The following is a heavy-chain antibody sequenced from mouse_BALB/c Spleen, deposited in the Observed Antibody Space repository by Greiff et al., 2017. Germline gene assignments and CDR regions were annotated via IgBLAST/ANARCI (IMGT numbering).Heavy chain of an antibody. CDR2: IRSKSNNYAT. V-gene: IGHV10-1*02. Sequence: EVKLMESGGGLVQPKGSLKLSCAASGFTFNTYAMNWVRQAPGKGLEWVARIRSKSNNYATYYADSVKDRFTISRDDSQSMLYLQMNNLKTEDTAMYYCVRQGIAMDYWGQGTSVTVSS. CDR3: VRQGIAMDY. CDR1: GFTFNTYA. J-gene: IGHJ4*01.